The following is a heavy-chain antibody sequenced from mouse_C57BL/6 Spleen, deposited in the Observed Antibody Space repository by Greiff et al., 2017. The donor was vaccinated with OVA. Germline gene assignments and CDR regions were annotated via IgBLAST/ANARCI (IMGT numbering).Heavy chain of an antibody. CDR2: IYPGSGST. V-gene: IGHV1-55*01. CDR1: GYTFTSYW. D-gene: IGHD2-5*01. Sequence: QVQLQQSGAELVKPGASVKMSCKASGYTFTSYWITWVKQRPGQGLEWIGDIYPGSGSTNYNEKFKSKATLTVDTSSSTAYMQLSSLTSEDSAVYYCARKGSNYGVFDYWGQGTTLTVSS. J-gene: IGHJ2*01. CDR3: ARKGSNYGVFDY.